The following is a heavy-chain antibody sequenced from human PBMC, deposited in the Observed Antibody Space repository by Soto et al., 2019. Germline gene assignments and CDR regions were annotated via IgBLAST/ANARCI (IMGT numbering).Heavy chain of an antibody. Sequence: GGSLRLSCAASGFTFSSYGMHWVRQAPGKGLEWVAVITGGGGNKYYADSVKGRFTISRDNFKNTLYLQMNSLRAEDTAVYYCAKVVVPAAPVNYFDYWGQGTLVTVSS. CDR2: ITGGGGNK. D-gene: IGHD2-2*01. CDR1: GFTFSSYG. CDR3: AKVVVPAAPVNYFDY. J-gene: IGHJ4*02. V-gene: IGHV3-30*18.